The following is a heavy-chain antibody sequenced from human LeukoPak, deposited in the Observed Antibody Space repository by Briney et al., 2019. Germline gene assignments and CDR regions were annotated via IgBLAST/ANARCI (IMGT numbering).Heavy chain of an antibody. V-gene: IGHV3-15*05. CDR1: GLXFANAR. J-gene: IGHJ4*02. CDR2: IKGKPDGGTA. Sequence: GGSLRLSCAASGLXFANARINWVRQAPGKGLEWVGRIKGKPDGGTADYAASVMARFIISRDDSKNTVYLQMNSLREEDSGLYFCSTDRDWGQGTLVAVSS. CDR3: STDRD. D-gene: IGHD5-24*01.